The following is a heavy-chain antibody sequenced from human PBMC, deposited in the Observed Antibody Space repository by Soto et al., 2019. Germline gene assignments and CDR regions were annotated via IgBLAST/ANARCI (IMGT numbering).Heavy chain of an antibody. V-gene: IGHV5-10-1*01. CDR3: ARPHECSGGSCYNNAFDI. Sequence: GESLKISCKGSGYSFTSYWISWVRQMPGKGLEWMGRIDPSDSYTDYSPSFQGHVTISADKSISTAYLQWSSLKASDTAMYYCARPHECSGGSCYNNAFDIWGQGTMVTVS. CDR1: GYSFTSYW. CDR2: IDPSDSYT. J-gene: IGHJ3*02. D-gene: IGHD2-15*01.